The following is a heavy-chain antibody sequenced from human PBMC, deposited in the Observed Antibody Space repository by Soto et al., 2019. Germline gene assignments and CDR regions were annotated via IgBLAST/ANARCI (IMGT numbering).Heavy chain of an antibody. Sequence: GGSLRLSCGASGFTFSIYWTHWVRQAPGKGLVWVSRINSDGSSTSYADSVKGRFTISRDNAKNTLYLQMNSLRAEDTAVYYCARDRGVERPWGHYYYGMDVWGQGTTVTVSS. D-gene: IGHD1-1*01. CDR3: ARDRGVERPWGHYYYGMDV. CDR1: GFTFSIYW. J-gene: IGHJ6*02. V-gene: IGHV3-74*01. CDR2: INSDGSST.